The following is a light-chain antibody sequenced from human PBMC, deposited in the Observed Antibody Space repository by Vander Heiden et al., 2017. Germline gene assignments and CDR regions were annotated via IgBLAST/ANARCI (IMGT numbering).Light chain of an antibody. V-gene: IGLV2-8*01. CDR3: SSYAGSNKGV. CDR1: IRDVGAYNY. Sequence: QSALTQPPSASGSPGQSVTIPCPGTIRDVGAYNYLSWYQQHPGKAPKLIIYEVSKRSAGVPDRFSGSKSGNTASLTVSGLQAEEEADYYCSSYAGSNKGVFGGGTKLTVL. J-gene: IGLJ2*01. CDR2: EVS.